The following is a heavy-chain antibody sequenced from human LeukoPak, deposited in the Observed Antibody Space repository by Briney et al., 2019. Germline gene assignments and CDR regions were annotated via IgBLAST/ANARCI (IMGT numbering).Heavy chain of an antibody. Sequence: SETLSLTCSVSGGSISNINWWSWVRQPPGKGLEWIGEVYPGGSTNYNPSLKSRVTISVDKSKNQFSLRLTSVTAADTAIYFCAGEETFWGQGTLVTVSS. CDR1: GGSISNINW. J-gene: IGHJ4*02. CDR2: VYPGGST. CDR3: AGEETF. V-gene: IGHV4-4*02.